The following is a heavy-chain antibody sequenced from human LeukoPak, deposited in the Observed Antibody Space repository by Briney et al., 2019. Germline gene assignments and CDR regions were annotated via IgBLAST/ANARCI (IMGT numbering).Heavy chain of an antibody. CDR3: AREGYSYGFIGPYYFDY. V-gene: IGHV3-7*01. D-gene: IGHD5-18*01. J-gene: IGHJ4*02. CDR2: IKQDGSEK. Sequence: GGSLRLSCAASGFTFSSYWMSWVRQAPGKGLERVANIKQDGSEKYYVDSVKGRFTISRDNAKNSLYLQMNSLRAEDTAVYYCAREGYSYGFIGPYYFDYWGQGTLVTVSS. CDR1: GFTFSSYW.